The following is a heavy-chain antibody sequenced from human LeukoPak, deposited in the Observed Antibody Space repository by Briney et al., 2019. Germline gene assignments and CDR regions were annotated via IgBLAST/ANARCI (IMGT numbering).Heavy chain of an antibody. Sequence: PGGSLRLSCAASGFTFSSYAMSWVRQAPGKGLEWVSAISGGGGSTYYADSVKGRFTISRDNSKNTLYLQMNSLRAEDTAVYYCAKGDSPTYYYMDVWGKGTTVTVSS. CDR3: AKGDSPTYYYMDV. V-gene: IGHV3-23*01. J-gene: IGHJ6*03. CDR2: ISGGGGST. CDR1: GFTFSSYA. D-gene: IGHD5-24*01.